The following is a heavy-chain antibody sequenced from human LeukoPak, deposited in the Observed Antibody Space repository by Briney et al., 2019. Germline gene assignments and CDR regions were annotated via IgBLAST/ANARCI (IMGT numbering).Heavy chain of an antibody. V-gene: IGHV4-61*02. Sequence: PSETLSLTCAVSGGSISSGGYSWSWIRQPPGKGLEWIGRIYTSGSTNYNPSLKSRVTMSVDTSKNQFSLKLSSVTAADTAVYYCASTPADYGDYVSLGYWGQGTLVTVSS. CDR2: IYTSGST. D-gene: IGHD4-17*01. J-gene: IGHJ4*02. CDR1: GGSISSGGYS. CDR3: ASTPADYGDYVSLGY.